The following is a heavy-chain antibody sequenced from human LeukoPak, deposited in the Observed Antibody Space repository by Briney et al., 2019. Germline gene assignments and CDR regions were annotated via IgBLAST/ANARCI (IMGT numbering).Heavy chain of an antibody. J-gene: IGHJ3*02. V-gene: IGHV1-18*01. CDR2: ISAYNGNT. CDR3: ARERVGATDAFDI. CDR1: GYTFSSYG. D-gene: IGHD1-26*01. Sequence: ASVKVSCKASGYTFSSYGISWLRQAPGQGLEWMGWISAYNGNTNYAQKFQGRVTMTTDTSTSTANMELRTLRSDDTAVYFCARERVGATDAFDIWGQGTMVTVSS.